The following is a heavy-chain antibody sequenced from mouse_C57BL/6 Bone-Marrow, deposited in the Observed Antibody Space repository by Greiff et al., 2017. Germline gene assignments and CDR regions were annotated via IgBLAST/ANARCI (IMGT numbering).Heavy chain of an antibody. V-gene: IGHV14-4*01. CDR2: IDPENGDT. CDR1: GFNIKNDY. Sequence: EVQLQQSGAELVRPGASVKLSCTASGFNIKNDYMHWVKQRPEQGLEWIGWIDPENGDTEYASKFQGKATITADTSSNTAYLQLSSLTSEDTAVYYCTYSLAWFAYWGQGTLVTVSA. J-gene: IGHJ3*01. D-gene: IGHD2-12*01. CDR3: TYSLAWFAY.